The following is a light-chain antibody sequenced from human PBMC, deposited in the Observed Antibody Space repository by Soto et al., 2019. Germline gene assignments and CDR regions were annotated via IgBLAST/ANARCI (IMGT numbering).Light chain of an antibody. CDR3: LQLNSYPLT. J-gene: IGKJ4*01. CDR2: GAS. CDR1: QGVSSY. Sequence: IQLTQSPSSLSASVGDRVTITCRARQGVSSYLAWYQQKPGKAPKLLIYGASTLYTGVPSRFSGSGSGTGFTLTISSLQPEDFATYYCLQLNSYPLTFGGGTTVEIK. V-gene: IGKV1-9*01.